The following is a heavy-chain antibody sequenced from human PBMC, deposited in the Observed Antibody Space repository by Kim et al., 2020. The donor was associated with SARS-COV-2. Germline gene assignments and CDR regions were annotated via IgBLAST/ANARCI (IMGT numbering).Heavy chain of an antibody. Sequence: SVKVSCKASGGTFSSYAISWVRQAPGQGLEWMGGIIPIFGTANYAQKFQGRVTITADESTSTAYMELSSLRSEDTAVYYCARTLGAGTESLAAAGNLRNSGSYYYYGMDVWGQGTTVTVSS. CDR2: IIPIFGTA. CDR1: GGTFSSYA. J-gene: IGHJ6*02. V-gene: IGHV1-69*13. D-gene: IGHD6-13*01. CDR3: ARTLGAGTESLAAAGNLRNSGSYYYYGMDV.